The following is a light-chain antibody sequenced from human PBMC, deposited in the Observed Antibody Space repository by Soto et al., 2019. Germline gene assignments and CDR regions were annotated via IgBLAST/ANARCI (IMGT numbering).Light chain of an antibody. CDR3: QKYNSAHPIT. CDR1: QSVSSY. J-gene: IGKJ5*01. Sequence: EIVLTQSPATLSLSPGERATLSCRASQSVSSYLAWYQQKPGQAPRLLIYDASNRATGIPARFSGSGSGTDFTLTISSLQPEDVATYYCQKYNSAHPITFGQGTRLEI. CDR2: DAS. V-gene: IGKV3-11*01.